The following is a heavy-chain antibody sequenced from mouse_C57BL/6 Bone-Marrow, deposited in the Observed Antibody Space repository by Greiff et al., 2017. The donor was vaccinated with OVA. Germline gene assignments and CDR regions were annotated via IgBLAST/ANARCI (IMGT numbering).Heavy chain of an antibody. V-gene: IGHV3-6*01. D-gene: IGHD2-3*01. CDR3: ARNGYYPAWFAY. Sequence: EVQLVESGPGLVKPSQSLSLTCSVTGYSITSGYYWNWIRQFPGNKLEWMGYISYDGSNNYNPSLKNRISITRDTSKNQCFLKLNSVTTEDTATYYCARNGYYPAWFAYWGRGTLVTVSA. J-gene: IGHJ3*01. CDR2: ISYDGSN. CDR1: GYSITSGYY.